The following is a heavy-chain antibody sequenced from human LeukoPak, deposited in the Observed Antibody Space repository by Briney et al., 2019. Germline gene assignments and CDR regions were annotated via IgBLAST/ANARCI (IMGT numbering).Heavy chain of an antibody. V-gene: IGHV3-21*01. CDR3: ARIGGDYGSYYFDY. Sequence: GGSLRLSCAASGFTFSDYNMNWVRQAPGKGLEWVSSISSSSSYIYYADSVKGRFTISRDNAKNSLYLQMNSLRAEDTAVYYCARIGGDYGSYYFDYWGQGTLVTVSS. CDR1: GFTFSDYN. CDR2: ISSSSSYI. D-gene: IGHD4-17*01. J-gene: IGHJ4*02.